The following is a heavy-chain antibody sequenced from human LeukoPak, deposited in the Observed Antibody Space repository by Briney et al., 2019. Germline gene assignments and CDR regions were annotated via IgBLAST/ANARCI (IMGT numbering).Heavy chain of an antibody. V-gene: IGHV4-39*01. CDR1: GGSINSGTFY. Sequence: SETLSLACTVSGGSINSGTFYWGWIRHPPGKGLEWIGSMYYDGSSYYNPSLKSRVTTSVDTSKNQFSLKLTSVTAADTAVYFCARRSDSGSDDGEDYFDYWGQGTLVTVSS. CDR3: ARRSDSGSDDGEDYFDY. J-gene: IGHJ4*02. D-gene: IGHD1-26*01. CDR2: MYYDGSS.